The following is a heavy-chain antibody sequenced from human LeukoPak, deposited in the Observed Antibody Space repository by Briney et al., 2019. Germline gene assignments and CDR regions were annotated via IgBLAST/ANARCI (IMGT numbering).Heavy chain of an antibody. CDR3: ARDVVTTGAYYFDY. Sequence: GGSLRLSCAASGFTFSSYSMNWVRQAPGKGLEWVSSISSSSSYIYYADSGKGRFTISRENAKNSLYLQMNSLRAEDTAVYYCARDVVTTGAYYFDYWGQGTLVTVSS. V-gene: IGHV3-21*01. CDR2: ISSSSSYI. J-gene: IGHJ4*02. CDR1: GFTFSSYS. D-gene: IGHD2-21*02.